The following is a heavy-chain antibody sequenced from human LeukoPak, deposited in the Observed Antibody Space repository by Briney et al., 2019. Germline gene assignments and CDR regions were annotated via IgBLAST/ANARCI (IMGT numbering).Heavy chain of an antibody. J-gene: IGHJ4*02. CDR3: VREDTPATANY. Sequence: GRSLRLSCAASGFTFSSYAMSWVRQAPGKGLEWVSAISGSGGSTYYADSVKGRFTISRDNSKNTLFLQMHSLRPGDTAVYYCVREDTPATANYWGQGTLVTISS. CDR2: ISGSGGST. D-gene: IGHD2-21*02. V-gene: IGHV3-23*01. CDR1: GFTFSSYA.